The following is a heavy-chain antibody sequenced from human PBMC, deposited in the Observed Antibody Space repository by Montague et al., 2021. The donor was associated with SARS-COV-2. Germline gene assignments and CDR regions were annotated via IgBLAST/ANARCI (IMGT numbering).Heavy chain of an antibody. D-gene: IGHD3-10*01. V-gene: IGHV4-39*07. J-gene: IGHJ5*02. Sequence: SETLSLTCTVSGGSRRSSSYYWGWIRQPPGKRWEWIGSIYYSGSTYYNTSLKSRVTISVDTSKNQFSLKLSSVTAADTAVYYCARDLRRGFDPWGQGTLVTVSS. CDR3: ARDLRRGFDP. CDR1: GGSRRSSSYY. CDR2: IYYSGST.